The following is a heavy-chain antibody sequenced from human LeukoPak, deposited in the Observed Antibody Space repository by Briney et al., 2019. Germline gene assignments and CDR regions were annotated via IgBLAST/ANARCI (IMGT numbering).Heavy chain of an antibody. Sequence: GGALRLSCAACGLTASSNYMSWVRQAPGKGLGWGSVIYSGGSTYYADSVKGRFTISRDNSKNTLYLQMNSLRAEDTAVYYCARYYYDSSGYYYWFDPWGQGTLVTVSS. J-gene: IGHJ5*02. V-gene: IGHV3-53*01. CDR3: ARYYYDSSGYYYWFDP. CDR1: GLTASSNY. D-gene: IGHD3-22*01. CDR2: IYSGGST.